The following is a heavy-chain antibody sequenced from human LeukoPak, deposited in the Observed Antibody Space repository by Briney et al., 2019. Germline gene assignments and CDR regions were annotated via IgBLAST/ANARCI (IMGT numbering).Heavy chain of an antibody. CDR1: GFTVSSNY. Sequence: GGSLRLSCAASGFTVSSNYMSWVRQAPGKGLEWVSVIYRGGSTYYADSVKGRFTISRDNSKNTLYLQMNSLRAEDTAVYYCARLTYGDYAFDIWGQGTMVTVSS. CDR3: ARLTYGDYAFDI. V-gene: IGHV3-66*01. D-gene: IGHD4-17*01. J-gene: IGHJ3*02. CDR2: IYRGGST.